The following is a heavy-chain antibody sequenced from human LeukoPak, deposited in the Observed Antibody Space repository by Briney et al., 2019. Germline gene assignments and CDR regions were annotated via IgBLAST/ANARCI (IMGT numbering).Heavy chain of an antibody. V-gene: IGHV4-34*01. CDR1: GGSFSGYY. D-gene: IGHD3-9*01. Sequence: SETLSLTCAVYGGSFSGYYWSWIRQPPGKGLEWIGEINHSGSTNYNPSLKSRVTISVDTSKNQFPLKLSSVTAADTAVYYCARGYYDILTGYRGAFDIWGQGTMVTVSS. CDR2: INHSGST. J-gene: IGHJ3*02. CDR3: ARGYYDILTGYRGAFDI.